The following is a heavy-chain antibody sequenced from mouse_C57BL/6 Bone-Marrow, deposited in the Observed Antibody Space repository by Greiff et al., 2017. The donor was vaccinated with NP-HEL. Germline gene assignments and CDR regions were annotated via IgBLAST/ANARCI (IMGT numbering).Heavy chain of an antibody. CDR3: ARATYYDYDGAMDY. CDR1: GYTFTDYY. V-gene: IGHV1-26*01. D-gene: IGHD2-4*01. J-gene: IGHJ4*01. CDR2: INPNNGGT. Sequence: VQLQQSGPELVKPGASVKISCKASGYTFTDYYVNWVKQSPGKSLEWIGDINPNNGGTSYNQKFKGKATLTVDKSSSTAYMELSSLTSEDSAVYYCARATYYDYDGAMDYWGQGPSVTVSA.